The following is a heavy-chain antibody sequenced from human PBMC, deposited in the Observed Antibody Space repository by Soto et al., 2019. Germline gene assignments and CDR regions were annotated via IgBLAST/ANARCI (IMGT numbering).Heavy chain of an antibody. Sequence: PGESLKISCKGSGYSFTSYWIGWVRQMPGKGLEWMGIIYPGDSDTRYSPSFQGQVTISADKSISTAYLQWSSLKASDTAMYYCARQVSRYYYGSGSRPNYYYYYMDVWGKGTTVTVSS. CDR2: IYPGDSDT. V-gene: IGHV5-51*01. CDR1: GYSFTSYW. D-gene: IGHD3-10*01. CDR3: ARQVSRYYYGSGSRPNYYYYYMDV. J-gene: IGHJ6*03.